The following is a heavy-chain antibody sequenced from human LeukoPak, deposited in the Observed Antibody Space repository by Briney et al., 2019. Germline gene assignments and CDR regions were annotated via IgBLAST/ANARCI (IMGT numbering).Heavy chain of an antibody. D-gene: IGHD6-19*01. V-gene: IGHV3-30*03. J-gene: IGHJ4*02. CDR1: GFTFSSYG. CDR3: ARVGSSGWTVYDY. CDR2: ISYDVSNK. Sequence: PGGSLRLSCAASGFTFSSYGMHWVRQAPGKGLEWVAVISYDVSNKYYADSVKGRFTISRDNAKNTLYLQMNSLRAEGTAVYYCARVGSSGWTVYDYWGQGTLVTVSS.